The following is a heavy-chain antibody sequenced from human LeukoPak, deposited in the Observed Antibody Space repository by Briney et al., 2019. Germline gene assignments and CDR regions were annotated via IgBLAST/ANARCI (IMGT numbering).Heavy chain of an antibody. J-gene: IGHJ5*02. CDR2: ISSGSNTI. Sequence: GGSLRLSCAASGFTFSSYSINWVRQAPGKGLEWVSYISSGSNTIYYADSVKGRFTISRDNSKNTLYLQMNSLRAEDTAVYYCAKDLVVVPAAKIDPWGQGTLVTVSS. V-gene: IGHV3-48*01. CDR3: AKDLVVVPAAKIDP. CDR1: GFTFSSYS. D-gene: IGHD2-2*01.